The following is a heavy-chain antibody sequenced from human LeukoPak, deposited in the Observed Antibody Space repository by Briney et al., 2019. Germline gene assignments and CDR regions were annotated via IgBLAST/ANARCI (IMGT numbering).Heavy chain of an antibody. CDR1: GYTFTGYY. D-gene: IGHD3-22*01. V-gene: IGHV1-18*04. CDR2: ISAYNGNT. CDR3: AREVPYDTSVYYQPFDF. J-gene: IGHJ4*02. Sequence: ASVKVSCKASGYTFTGYYMHWVRQAPGQGLEWMGWISAYNGNTNYAQKLQGRVTMTTDTSTSTAYMELRSLRSDDTAVYYCAREVPYDTSVYYQPFDFWGQGTLVTVSS.